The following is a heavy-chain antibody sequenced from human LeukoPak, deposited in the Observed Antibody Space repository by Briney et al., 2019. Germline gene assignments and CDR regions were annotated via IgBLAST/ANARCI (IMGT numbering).Heavy chain of an antibody. CDR3: ASLNYDILTGYYTGWFDP. CDR1: GGSFSGYY. Sequence: SETLSLTCAVYGGSFSGYYWTWIRQPPGKGLEWIGEINHSGSTNYNPSLKSRVTISVDTSKNQFSLKLSSVTAADTAVYYCASLNYDILTGYYTGWFDPWGQGTLVTVSS. CDR2: INHSGST. J-gene: IGHJ5*02. V-gene: IGHV4-34*01. D-gene: IGHD3-9*01.